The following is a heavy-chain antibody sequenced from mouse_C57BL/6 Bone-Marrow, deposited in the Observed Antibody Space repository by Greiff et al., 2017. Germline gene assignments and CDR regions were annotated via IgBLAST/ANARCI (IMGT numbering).Heavy chain of an antibody. J-gene: IGHJ4*01. CDR1: GYTFTSYW. V-gene: IGHV1-64*01. D-gene: IGHD2-4*01. CDR2: IHPTSGST. CDR3: ARGLYYDYDGYAMDY. Sequence: QVQLQQPGAELVKPGASVKLSCKASGYTFTSYWMHWVKQRPGQGLEWIGMIHPTSGSTNYNEKFKSKATLTVDQSSSTAYMQLSRLTSEDSAVYYGARGLYYDYDGYAMDYWGQGTSVTVSS.